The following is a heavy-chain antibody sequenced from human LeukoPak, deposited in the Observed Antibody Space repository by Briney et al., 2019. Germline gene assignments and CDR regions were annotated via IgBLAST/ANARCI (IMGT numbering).Heavy chain of an antibody. J-gene: IGHJ6*02. Sequence: ASVKVSCKASGYTFTGYYMHWVRQAPGQGLEWMGWINPNSGGTDYARKFQGRVTMTRDTSISTAYMELSRLRSDDTAVYYCARVSSGYYYYGMDVWGQGTTVTVSS. CDR2: INPNSGGT. CDR3: ARVSSGYYYYGMDV. D-gene: IGHD3-10*01. V-gene: IGHV1-2*02. CDR1: GYTFTGYY.